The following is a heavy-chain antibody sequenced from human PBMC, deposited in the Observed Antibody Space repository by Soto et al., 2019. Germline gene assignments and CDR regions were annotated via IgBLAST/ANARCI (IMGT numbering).Heavy chain of an antibody. D-gene: IGHD6-13*01. V-gene: IGHV5-51*01. CDR3: ARHDSSSRGYYYYYGMDV. J-gene: IGHJ6*02. Sequence: GESLRVSCKGSGYSFVSYGIGWVRQMPGKGLEWMGIIYPGDSDTRYSPSFQGQVTISADKSISTAYLQWSSLKASDTAMYYCARHDSSSRGYYYYYGMDVWGQGTTVTVS. CDR2: IYPGDSDT. CDR1: GYSFVSYG.